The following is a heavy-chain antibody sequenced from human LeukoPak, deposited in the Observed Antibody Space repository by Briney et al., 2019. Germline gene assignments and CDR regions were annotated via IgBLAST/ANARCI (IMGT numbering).Heavy chain of an antibody. V-gene: IGHV4-4*02. Sequence: SGTLSLTCTVSGDSINSLDLWSWVRQPPGKGLEWIGEMYLSGTTHSNPSVKSRVTISVDTSKNQFSLKLSSVTAADTAVYYCARGTGGYSGYDQYYFDYWGQGTLVTVSS. J-gene: IGHJ4*02. CDR3: ARGTGGYSGYDQYYFDY. D-gene: IGHD5-12*01. CDR2: MYLSGTT. CDR1: GDSINSLDL.